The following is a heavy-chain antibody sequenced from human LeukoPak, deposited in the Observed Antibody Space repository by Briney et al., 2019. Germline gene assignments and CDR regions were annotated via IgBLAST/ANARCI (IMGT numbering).Heavy chain of an antibody. Sequence: SETLSLTCAVYGGSFSGYYWTWIRQPPGKGLEWIGEINHSGSTSYNPSLKSRVTISIDTSKNHFSLRLSSVTAADTAVYYCARGPTTHYNILTGYYYFDYWGQGTLVTVSS. V-gene: IGHV4-34*01. J-gene: IGHJ4*02. CDR3: ARGPTTHYNILTGYYYFDY. CDR2: INHSGST. D-gene: IGHD3-9*01. CDR1: GGSFSGYY.